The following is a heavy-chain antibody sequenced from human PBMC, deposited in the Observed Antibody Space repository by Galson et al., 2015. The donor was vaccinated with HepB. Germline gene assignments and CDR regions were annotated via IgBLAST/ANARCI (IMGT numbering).Heavy chain of an antibody. CDR2: INPSGGST. CDR3: AREYYYDSSGYWPPGFDY. CDR1: GYTFTSYY. J-gene: IGHJ4*02. Sequence: SVKVSCKASGYTFTSYYMHWVRQAPGQGLEWMGIINPSGGSTSYAQKFQGRVTMTRDTSTSTVYMELSSLRSEDTAVYYCAREYYYDSSGYWPPGFDYWGQGTLVTVSS. V-gene: IGHV1-46*01. D-gene: IGHD3-22*01.